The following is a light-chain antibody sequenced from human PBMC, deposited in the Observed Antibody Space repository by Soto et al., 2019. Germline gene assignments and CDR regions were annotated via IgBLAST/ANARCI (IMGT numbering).Light chain of an antibody. Sequence: QSVLTQQPAASGTPGQRVTISCSGSSSNIGNNYVYWYQQFPGTAPKLLIYANNRRPSGVPERFSGSKSGTSASLAISGLRSEDEADYYCAAWDDSLSGVFGGGTQLTVL. CDR2: ANN. J-gene: IGLJ2*01. CDR3: AAWDDSLSGV. V-gene: IGLV1-47*02. CDR1: SSNIGNNY.